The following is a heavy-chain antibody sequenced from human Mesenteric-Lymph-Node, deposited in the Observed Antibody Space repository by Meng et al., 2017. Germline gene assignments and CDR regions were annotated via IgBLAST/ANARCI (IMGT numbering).Heavy chain of an antibody. CDR2: INHSGST. CDR1: GGSFSGYY. V-gene: IGHV4-34*01. J-gene: IGHJ4*02. Sequence: GSLRLSCAVYGGSFSGYYWSWIRQPPGKGLEWIGEINHSGSTNYNPSLKSRVTISVDTSNNQFFLKLTSVTAADTAVYYCARGPPGDYWGPGTLVTVSS. CDR3: ARGPPGDY.